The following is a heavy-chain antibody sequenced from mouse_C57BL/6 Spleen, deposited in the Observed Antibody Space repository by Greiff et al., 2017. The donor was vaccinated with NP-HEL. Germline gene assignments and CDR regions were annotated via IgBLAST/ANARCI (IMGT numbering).Heavy chain of an antibody. D-gene: IGHD2-12*01. V-gene: IGHV1-54*01. J-gene: IGHJ2*01. CDR3: ALTTEVFDY. CDR2: INPGSGGT. Sequence: VQLQQSGAELVRPGTSVKVSCKASGYAFTNYLIEWVKQRPGQGLEWIGVINPGSGGTNYNEKFKGKATLTAAKSSSTAYMQLRRLTSEDSAVSFCALTTEVFDYWGQGTTLTVSS. CDR1: GYAFTNYL.